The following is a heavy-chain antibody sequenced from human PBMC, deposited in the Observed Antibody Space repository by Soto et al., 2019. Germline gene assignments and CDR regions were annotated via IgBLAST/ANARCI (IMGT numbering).Heavy chain of an antibody. CDR2: IYNSGTT. Sequence: ASVTMSVTCPFAGDSIRSYYWSWIRQPPGKGLEWIGYIYNSGTTNYNPSLKSRVTISVDTSKNQFSLKLNSLTAADTAVYYCARGDGYTWVYYFDYWGQGTLVTVSS. V-gene: IGHV4-59*01. CDR1: GDSIRSYY. D-gene: IGHD2-21*02. CDR3: ARGDGYTWVYYFDY. J-gene: IGHJ4*02.